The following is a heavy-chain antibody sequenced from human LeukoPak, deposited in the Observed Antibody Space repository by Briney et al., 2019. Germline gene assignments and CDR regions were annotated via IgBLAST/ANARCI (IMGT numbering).Heavy chain of an antibody. CDR2: IWYDGSNK. J-gene: IGHJ4*02. V-gene: IGHV3-33*01. D-gene: IGHD2-21*02. Sequence: GGSLRLSRAASGFTFSSYGMHWVRHAPGKGLEGVAVIWYDGSNKYYADSVKGRFTISRDNSKNTLYLQMNSMRAEDTAVYYCARGGAYCGGVCWYYFDDWGQGAPVTVSS. CDR1: GFTFSSYG. CDR3: ARGGAYCGGVCWYYFDD.